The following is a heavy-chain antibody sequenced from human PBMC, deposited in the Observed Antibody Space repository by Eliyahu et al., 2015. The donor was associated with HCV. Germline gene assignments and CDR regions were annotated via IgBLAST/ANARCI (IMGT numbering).Heavy chain of an antibody. V-gene: IGHV4-59*02. Sequence: QVQLQESGPGLVKPSETLSLTCSVSGDSVINYYWSWIRQSPGKGLEWIGYTSYSGSTNYNPSLKSRVTISIDTSKNQLSLNLTSVTAADTAMYYCARDDGKDSWGQGTLVTVSS. D-gene: IGHD5-24*01. J-gene: IGHJ4*02. CDR1: GDSVINYY. CDR2: TSYSGST. CDR3: ARDDGKDS.